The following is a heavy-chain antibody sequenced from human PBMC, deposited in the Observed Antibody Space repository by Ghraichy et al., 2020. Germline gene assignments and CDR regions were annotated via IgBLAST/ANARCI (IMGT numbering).Heavy chain of an antibody. Sequence: SETLSLTCTVSGGSISSYYWSWIRQPQGKGLGWVGNSYYSGSTNYNPSLKSRVTISVDTSKNQFSLKLSSVTAADTAVYYCARSRGYYYDSSGHLSRFFDYWGQGTLVTVSS. CDR2: SYYSGST. D-gene: IGHD3-22*01. V-gene: IGHV4-59*01. J-gene: IGHJ4*02. CDR3: ARSRGYYYDSSGHLSRFFDY. CDR1: GGSISSYY.